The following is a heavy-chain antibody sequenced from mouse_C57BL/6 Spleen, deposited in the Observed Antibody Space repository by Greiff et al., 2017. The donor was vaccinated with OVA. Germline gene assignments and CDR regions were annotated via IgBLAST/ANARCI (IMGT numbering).Heavy chain of an antibody. CDR3: ARDGYYYGSSWYFDV. Sequence: EVQGVESGPGMVKPSQSLSLTCTVTGYSITSGYDWHWIRHFPGNKLEWMGYISYSGSTNYNPSLKSRISITHDTSKNHFFLKLNSVTTEDTATYYCARDGYYYGSSWYFDVWGTGTTVTVSS. J-gene: IGHJ1*03. CDR2: ISYSGST. D-gene: IGHD1-1*01. V-gene: IGHV3-1*01. CDR1: GYSITSGYD.